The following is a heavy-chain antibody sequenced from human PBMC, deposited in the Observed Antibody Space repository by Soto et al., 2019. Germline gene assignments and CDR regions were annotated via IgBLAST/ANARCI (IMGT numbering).Heavy chain of an antibody. CDR2: IYYSGST. CDR1: GGSVSSGSYY. V-gene: IGHV4-61*01. Sequence: QVQLQESGPGLVKPSETLSLTCTVSGGSVSSGSYYWSWIRQPPGKGLEWIGYIYYSGSTNYNPALKSRVTISVDTSKNQFSLKLSSVTAADTAVYYCARDGKRLLWFGEDNYYYGMDVWGQGTTVTVSS. CDR3: ARDGKRLLWFGEDNYYYGMDV. J-gene: IGHJ6*02. D-gene: IGHD3-10*01.